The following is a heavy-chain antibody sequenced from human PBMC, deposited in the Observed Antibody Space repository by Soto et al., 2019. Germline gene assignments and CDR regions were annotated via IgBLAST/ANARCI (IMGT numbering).Heavy chain of an antibody. V-gene: IGHV4-30-4*01. CDR1: GGSVSSGDYF. J-gene: IGHJ4*02. CDR2: IYDSGSS. Sequence: SETLSLTCTVSGGSVSSGDYFWSWIRQPPGKGLEWIGCIYDSGSSYYNPSLKSRVTMSVDTSKNQFSLKLRSVTAADTAMYYCAREKGYISGPKNFDSWGQGTLVTVSS. D-gene: IGHD5-12*01. CDR3: AREKGYISGPKNFDS.